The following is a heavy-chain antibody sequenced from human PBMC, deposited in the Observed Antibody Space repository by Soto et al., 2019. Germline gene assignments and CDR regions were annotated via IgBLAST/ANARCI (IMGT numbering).Heavy chain of an antibody. J-gene: IGHJ6*02. CDR2: ISGSGGST. D-gene: IGHD3-3*01. V-gene: IGHV3-23*01. CDR1: GFTFSSYA. CDR3: ARVLTYYDFWSGYAPDYHYYGMDV. Sequence: GGSLRLSCAASGFTFSSYAMSWVRQAPGKGLEWVSAISGSGGSTYYADSVKGRFTISRDNSKNTLYLQMNSLRAEDTAVYYCARVLTYYDFWSGYAPDYHYYGMDVWGQGTTVTVSS.